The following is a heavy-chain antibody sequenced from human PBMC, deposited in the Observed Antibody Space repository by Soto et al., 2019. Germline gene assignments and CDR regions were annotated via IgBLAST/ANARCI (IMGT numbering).Heavy chain of an antibody. CDR3: AREGLA. Sequence: SETMSFTCTVAGSSISSYHRTWTRPRPGTAMEWIQNTYTNASTYYTPSLQPRVTISLATSKNQYSQTLTSVTAANTTVYHGAREGLAWAQGTRVTVSS. CDR1: GSSISSYH. CDR2: TYTNAST. V-gene: IGHV4-59*06. J-gene: IGHJ5*02. D-gene: IGHD3-16*01.